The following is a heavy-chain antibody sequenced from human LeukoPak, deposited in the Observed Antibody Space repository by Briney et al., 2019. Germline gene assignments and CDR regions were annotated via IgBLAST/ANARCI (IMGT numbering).Heavy chain of an antibody. Sequence: GASVKVSCKASGYTFTSYGISWVRQAPGQGLEWMGWISAYNGNTNYAQKLQGRVTMTTDTSTSTAYMELRSLRSDDTAVYYCARVTELAGLPRYYFDYWGQGTLVTVSS. J-gene: IGHJ4*02. CDR2: ISAYNGNT. V-gene: IGHV1-18*01. D-gene: IGHD3-10*01. CDR3: ARVTELAGLPRYYFDY. CDR1: GYTFTSYG.